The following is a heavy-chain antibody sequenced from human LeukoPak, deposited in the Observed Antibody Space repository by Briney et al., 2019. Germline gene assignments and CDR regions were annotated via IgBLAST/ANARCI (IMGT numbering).Heavy chain of an antibody. Sequence: KPGGSLRLSCAASGFTFSSYSMNWVRQAPGKGLEWVSSISSSSSYIYYADSVKGRSTISRDNAKNSLYLQMNSLRAEDTAVYYCARVGPGNYYDSSGYYYGFDYWGQGTLVTVSS. CDR1: GFTFSSYS. J-gene: IGHJ4*02. D-gene: IGHD3-22*01. CDR3: ARVGPGNYYDSSGYYYGFDY. CDR2: ISSSSSYI. V-gene: IGHV3-21*01.